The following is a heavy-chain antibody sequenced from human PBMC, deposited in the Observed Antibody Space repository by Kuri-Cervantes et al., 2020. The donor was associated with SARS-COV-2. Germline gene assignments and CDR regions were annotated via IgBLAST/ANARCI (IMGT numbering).Heavy chain of an antibody. CDR1: GYTFTGYY. V-gene: IGHV1-2*04. D-gene: IGHD3-10*01. Sequence: ASVKVSCKASGYTFTGYYMHWVRQAPGQGLEWMGWINPNSGGTNYAQKFQGWVTMTRDTSISTVYMELSRLRSDDTAVYYCARGMVRGLIQSYYYGMDVWGQGTTVTVS. J-gene: IGHJ6*02. CDR3: ARGMVRGLIQSYYYGMDV. CDR2: INPNSGGT.